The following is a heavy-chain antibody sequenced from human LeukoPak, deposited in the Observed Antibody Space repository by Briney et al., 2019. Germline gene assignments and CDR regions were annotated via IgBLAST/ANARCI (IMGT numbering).Heavy chain of an antibody. D-gene: IGHD4-23*01. J-gene: IGHJ5*02. Sequence: SVKVSCKASGGTFSSYAISWVRQAPGQGLEWMGGIIPIFGTANYAQKFQGRVTITADESTSTAYMELSSLRSEDTAVYYCARDPFSYYGGNSDWFDPWGEGTLVTVSS. CDR1: GGTFSSYA. CDR2: IIPIFGTA. CDR3: ARDPFSYYGGNSDWFDP. V-gene: IGHV1-69*13.